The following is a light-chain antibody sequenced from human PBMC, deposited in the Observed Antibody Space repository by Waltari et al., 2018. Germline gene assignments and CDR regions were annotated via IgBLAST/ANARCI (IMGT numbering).Light chain of an antibody. CDR3: LQTSQFTWT. CDR1: HSLVHSDGKTY. V-gene: IGKV2-24*01. CDR2: QIS. J-gene: IGKJ1*01. Sequence: DIVMTQTPLSSLVTLGQPASISCRSSHSLVHSDGKTYLSWLQQRPGQPPRLLIYQISERFSGVPDRFSGSGAGTDFTLKISRVEAEDVAIYYCLQTSQFTWTFGQGTKVEIE.